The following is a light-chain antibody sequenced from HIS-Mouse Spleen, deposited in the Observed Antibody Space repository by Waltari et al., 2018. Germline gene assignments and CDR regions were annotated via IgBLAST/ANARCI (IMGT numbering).Light chain of an antibody. V-gene: IGLV1-47*01. CDR1: SSNIGSNY. CDR2: RNN. Sequence: QSVLTQPHSASGTPGQRVTISCSGSSSNIGSNYVYWYQQLPGTAPKLLIYRNNQRPSGVPDRFSGSKSGTSASLAISGLPSEDEADYYCAAWDDSLSGHVVFGGGTKLTVL. J-gene: IGLJ2*01. CDR3: AAWDDSLSGHVV.